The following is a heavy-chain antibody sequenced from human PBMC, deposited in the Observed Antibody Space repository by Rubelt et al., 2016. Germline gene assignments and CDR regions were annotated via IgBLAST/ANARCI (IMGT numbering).Heavy chain of an antibody. CDR1: GFTFSSYV. D-gene: IGHD1-20*01. J-gene: IGHJ4*02. Sequence: QVQLEESGGGVVQPGRSLRLSCAASGFTFSSYVMYWVRQAPGKGLEWVALISQDGSNKKYADSVKGRFTISRDNSKNTLYLQINSLRAEDTAVYHCARDLTYNWKYDTFYWGQGTRVTVSS. CDR3: ARDLTYNWKYDTFY. CDR2: ISQDGSNK. V-gene: IGHV3-30*04.